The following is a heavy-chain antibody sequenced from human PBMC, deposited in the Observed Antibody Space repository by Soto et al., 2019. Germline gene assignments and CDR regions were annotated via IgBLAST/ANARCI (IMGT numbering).Heavy chain of an antibody. J-gene: IGHJ4*02. V-gene: IGHV2-5*02. Sequence: SGPTLVNPTQTLTLTCTFSGFSFTTTGVGVGWIRQPPGKAPEWLALIYRDDDRRYSPSLKSRLTITEDTSKNQVVLTLSNMGPVDTATYFCTHQDYYGDYVVSWGQGTLVTVSS. CDR3: THQDYYGDYVVS. CDR1: GFSFTTTGVG. D-gene: IGHD4-17*01. CDR2: IYRDDDR.